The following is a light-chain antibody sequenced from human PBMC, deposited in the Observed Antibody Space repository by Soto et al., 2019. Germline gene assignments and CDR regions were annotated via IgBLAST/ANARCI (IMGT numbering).Light chain of an antibody. Sequence: EIVMTQSPATLSVSVGERVTLSCRASQSVSSNLAWYQQKPGQAPRLLIYDASTRASGIPARVSGSGSGTEFTLTISRLEPEDFAMYYCLHHGSSLWTFGQGTKVDIK. CDR2: DAS. CDR3: LHHGSSLWT. V-gene: IGKV3-15*01. J-gene: IGKJ1*01. CDR1: QSVSSN.